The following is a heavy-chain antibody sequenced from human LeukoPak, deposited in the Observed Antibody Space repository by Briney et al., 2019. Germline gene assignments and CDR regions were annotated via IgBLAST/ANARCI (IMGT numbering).Heavy chain of an antibody. CDR3: ARARSTAYRARNYYYYRDV. J-gene: IGHJ6*03. D-gene: IGHD2-2*01. Sequence: SETLSLTCAVYGGSFSGYYWSWIRQPPGKGLEWIGEINHSGSTNYNPSLKSRVTISVDTSKNQFSLKLSSVTAADTAVYYCARARSTAYRARNYYYYRDVWGKGTTVTVSS. V-gene: IGHV4-34*01. CDR2: INHSGST. CDR1: GGSFSGYY.